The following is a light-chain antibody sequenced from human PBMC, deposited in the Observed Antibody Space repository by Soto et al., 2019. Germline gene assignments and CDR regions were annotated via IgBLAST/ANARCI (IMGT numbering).Light chain of an antibody. J-gene: IGLJ2*01. CDR3: SSYTSSSNLVV. CDR2: DVS. CDR1: SSDVGGYNY. Sequence: QSALTQPASVSGSPGQSITISCTGTSSDVGGYNYVSWYQQHPGKAPKLMIYDVSNRPSGVSNRFSGSKSGNTASLTISGLQAEDEADYYCSSYTSSSNLVVFGVGTKVPVL. V-gene: IGLV2-14*01.